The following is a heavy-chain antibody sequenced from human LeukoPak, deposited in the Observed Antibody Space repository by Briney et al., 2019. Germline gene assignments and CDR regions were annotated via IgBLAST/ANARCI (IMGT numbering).Heavy chain of an antibody. V-gene: IGHV4-59*01. D-gene: IGHD5-18*01. CDR3: ARVPVDTAMVSRYFDY. J-gene: IGHJ4*02. CDR2: IYYSGST. CDR1: GGSISSYY. Sequence: SETLSLTCTVSGGSISSYYWSWIRQPPGEGLEWIGYIYYSGSTNYNPSLKSRVTISVDTSKNQFSLKLSSVTAADTAVYYCARVPVDTAMVSRYFDYWGQGTLVTVSS.